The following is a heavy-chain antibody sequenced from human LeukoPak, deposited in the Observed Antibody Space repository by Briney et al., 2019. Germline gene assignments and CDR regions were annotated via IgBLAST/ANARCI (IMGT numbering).Heavy chain of an antibody. CDR1: GFTFTSYA. V-gene: IGHV3-23*01. CDR3: AKDPNSGSDFDY. Sequence: PGGSLRLSCAASGFTFTSYAMTWVRQAPGKGLEWVSAISGSGGSTYYADSAKGRFTLSRDNSKNTLYLQMNSPRDESTAVYNTAKDPNSGSDFDYWGQGTLVTVSS. CDR2: ISGSGGST. J-gene: IGHJ4*02. D-gene: IGHD1-26*01.